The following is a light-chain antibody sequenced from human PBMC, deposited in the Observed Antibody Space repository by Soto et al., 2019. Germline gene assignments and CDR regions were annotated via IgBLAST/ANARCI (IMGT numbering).Light chain of an antibody. V-gene: IGLV2-18*01. Sequence: QSALAQPPSVSGSPGQSVTISCTGTSSDVGSYNRLSWYQRPPGTAPKLIMYEVNTRPSGVPDRFSGSKSGSTASPTISGLQAEDEADYYCSLYISGSTYVFGTGTKVTVL. CDR3: SLYISGSTYV. CDR1: SSDVGSYNR. J-gene: IGLJ1*01. CDR2: EVN.